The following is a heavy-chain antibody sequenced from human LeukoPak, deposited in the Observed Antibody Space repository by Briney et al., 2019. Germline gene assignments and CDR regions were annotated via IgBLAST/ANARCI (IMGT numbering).Heavy chain of an antibody. Sequence: GGSLRLSCAASGFTFSSYAMSWVRHAPGKGLEWVSAISGSGGSTYYADSVKGRFTISRDNCKNTLYLQMNSLRAEDTAVYYCAKGSNYYDSSGHYWGQGTLVTVSS. CDR2: ISGSGGST. V-gene: IGHV3-23*01. CDR3: AKGSNYYDSSGHY. D-gene: IGHD3-22*01. J-gene: IGHJ4*02. CDR1: GFTFSSYA.